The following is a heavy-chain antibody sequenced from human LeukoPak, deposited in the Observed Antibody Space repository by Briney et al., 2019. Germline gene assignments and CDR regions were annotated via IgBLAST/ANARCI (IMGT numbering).Heavy chain of an antibody. CDR1: GGSFSSSSYY. D-gene: IGHD3-10*01. J-gene: IGHJ4*02. V-gene: IGHV4-39*01. CDR2: IYYSGST. CDR3: ARTRYYYNSRSYGAPYYFDY. Sequence: PSETLSLTCTVSGGSFSSSSYYWGWIRQPPGKGLEWIGSIYYSGSTYYNPSLKSRVTISVDTSKNQFSLKLSSVTAADTAVYYCARTRYYYNSRSYGAPYYFDYWGRGTLVTVSS.